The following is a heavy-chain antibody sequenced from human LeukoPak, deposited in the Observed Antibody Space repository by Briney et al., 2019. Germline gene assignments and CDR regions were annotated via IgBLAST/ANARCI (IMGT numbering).Heavy chain of an antibody. J-gene: IGHJ6*02. D-gene: IGHD2-2*01. CDR3: ARDLLFHCSSTSCYWENYYGMDV. CDR2: IYYSGST. CDR1: GGSISSYY. Sequence: SETLSLTCTVSGGSISSYYWSWIRQPPGKGLEWIGYIYYSGSTNYNPSLKSRVTISVDTSKNQFSLKLSSVTAADTAVYYCARDLLFHCSSTSCYWENYYGMDVWGQGTTVTVSS. V-gene: IGHV4-59*12.